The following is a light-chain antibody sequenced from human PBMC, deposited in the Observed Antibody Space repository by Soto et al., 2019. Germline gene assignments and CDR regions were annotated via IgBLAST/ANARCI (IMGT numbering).Light chain of an antibody. CDR1: DADIGSNT. J-gene: IGLJ3*02. V-gene: IGLV1-44*01. Sequence: QSALTQPPSASGTPGQRVTISGSGGDADIGSNTVYWLQQFPGTAPRLVIYTNNHRPSGVPDRFSGSKSGTSASLVISGLQSEDEADYYCATWDDSLHVCVFGGGTKVTVL. CDR3: ATWDDSLHVCV. CDR2: TNN.